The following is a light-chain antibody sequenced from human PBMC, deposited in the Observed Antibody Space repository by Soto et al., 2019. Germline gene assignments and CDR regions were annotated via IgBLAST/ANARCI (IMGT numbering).Light chain of an antibody. Sequence: QTVVTQEPSFSVSPGGTVTLTCGLSSGSVSTNYYPSWYQQTPGQAPRTLIYSTNTRSSGVLDRFSGSILGNKAALTITGAQADDESDYYCVLYMGSGIWVFGGGTKLTLL. J-gene: IGLJ3*02. CDR2: STN. CDR1: SGSVSTNYY. V-gene: IGLV8-61*01. CDR3: VLYMGSGIWV.